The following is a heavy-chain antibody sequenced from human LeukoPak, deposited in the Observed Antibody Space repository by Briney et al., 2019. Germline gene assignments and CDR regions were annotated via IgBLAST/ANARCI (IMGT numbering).Heavy chain of an antibody. CDR2: IYCSGST. CDR1: GGSISSYY. Sequence: SETLSLTCTVSGGSISSYYWSWIRQPPGKGLEWIGYIYCSGSTNYNPSLKSRVTISVDTSKNQFSLKLSSVTAADTSVYYCARDRDTLRYWGQGTLVTVSS. CDR3: ARDRDTLRY. V-gene: IGHV4-59*01. J-gene: IGHJ4*02. D-gene: IGHD2-21*02.